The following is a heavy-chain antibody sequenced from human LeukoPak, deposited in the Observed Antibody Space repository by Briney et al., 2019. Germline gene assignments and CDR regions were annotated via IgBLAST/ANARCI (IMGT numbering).Heavy chain of an antibody. J-gene: IGHJ5*02. Sequence: SETLSLTCAVYGGSSSGYYWSWIRQPPGKGLEWIGEINHSGSSNYNPSLKSRVTISVDTSKNQYSLKLSSETAVDAAVYCCARPLKQQLVRGGWFDPWGQGTLVTVSS. D-gene: IGHD6-13*01. CDR1: GGSSSGYY. CDR3: ARPLKQQLVRGGWFDP. CDR2: INHSGSS. V-gene: IGHV4-34*01.